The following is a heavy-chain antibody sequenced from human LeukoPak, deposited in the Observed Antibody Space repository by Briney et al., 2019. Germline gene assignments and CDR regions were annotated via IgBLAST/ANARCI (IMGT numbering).Heavy chain of an antibody. CDR3: AREYYDSSDFYYYYYYMDV. D-gene: IGHD3-22*01. J-gene: IGHJ6*03. Sequence: GASVKVSCKASGYTFTSYGIRWVRQAPGQGLEWMGWISAYNGNTNYAQKLQGRVTMTTDTSTSTAYMELRSLRSDDTAVYYCAREYYDSSDFYYYYYYMDVWGKGTTVTVSS. CDR2: ISAYNGNT. CDR1: GYTFTSYG. V-gene: IGHV1-18*01.